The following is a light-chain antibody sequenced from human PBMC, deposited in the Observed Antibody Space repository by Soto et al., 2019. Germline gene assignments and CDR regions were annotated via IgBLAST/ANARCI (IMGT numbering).Light chain of an antibody. CDR3: QQYNDYSWT. Sequence: IPMTQSPSTLSASVGDRVAITCRASQSIGIWLAWYQKKPGKAPRFLIYKASTLQTGVPSRFSGSGSGTEFTLTISSLQPDDFATYYCQQYNDYSWTFGQGTKVGIK. CDR2: KAS. V-gene: IGKV1-5*03. CDR1: QSIGIW. J-gene: IGKJ1*01.